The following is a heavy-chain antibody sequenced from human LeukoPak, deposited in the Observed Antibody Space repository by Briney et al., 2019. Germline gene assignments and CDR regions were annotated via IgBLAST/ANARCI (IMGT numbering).Heavy chain of an antibody. CDR3: AGYVDIVATWAFDI. V-gene: IGHV3-21*01. Sequence: NPGGSLRLSCAASGFTFSSYSMNWVRQAPGKGLEWVSSISSSSSHIYYADSVKGRFTISRDNAKNSLYLQMNSLRAEDTAVYYCAGYVDIVATWAFDIWGQGTMVTVSS. D-gene: IGHD5-12*01. J-gene: IGHJ3*02. CDR2: ISSSSSHI. CDR1: GFTFSSYS.